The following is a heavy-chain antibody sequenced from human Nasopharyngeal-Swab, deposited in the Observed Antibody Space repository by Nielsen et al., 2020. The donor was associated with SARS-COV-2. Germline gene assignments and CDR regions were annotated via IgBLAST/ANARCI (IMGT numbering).Heavy chain of an antibody. D-gene: IGHD3-3*01. J-gene: IGHJ4*02. V-gene: IGHV3-23*01. CDR2: ISGSGGST. Sequence: VRQAPGKGLEWVSVISGSGGSTYYADSVKGRFTISRDNSKNTLYLQMNSLRAEDTAVYYCAKAYYDFWSGYYPLGYWGQGTLVTVSS. CDR3: AKAYYDFWSGYYPLGY.